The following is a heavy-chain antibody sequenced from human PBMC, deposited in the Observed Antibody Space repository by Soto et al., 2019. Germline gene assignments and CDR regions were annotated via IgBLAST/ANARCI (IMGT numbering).Heavy chain of an antibody. J-gene: IGHJ4*02. CDR1: GYTFTNYG. Sequence: QVQLVQSGPEVKKPGASVKVSCTPSGYTFTNYGVNWVRQAPGQGLEWMGWISADSGDTKYAQKFQGRVTMTTDTSTRTADMELRSMRFDDSAVYYCARGGMYSCSSDLTYWGQGTLVTVSS. CDR3: ARGGMYSCSSDLTY. CDR2: ISADSGDT. V-gene: IGHV1-18*04. D-gene: IGHD6-6*01.